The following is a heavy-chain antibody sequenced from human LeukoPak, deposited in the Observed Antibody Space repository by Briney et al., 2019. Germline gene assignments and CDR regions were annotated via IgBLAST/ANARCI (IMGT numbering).Heavy chain of an antibody. CDR1: GFTFSNYW. D-gene: IGHD3-10*01. V-gene: IGHV3-7*01. CDR3: ARDGDITLTGVIRGGDALDM. Sequence: PGGSLRLSCAASGFTFSNYWMTWVRQALGKGLEWVANIKQDGSEKYYVDSVKGRFTISRDNAKNSVYLQMNILEAEDTAVYYCARDGDITLTGVIRGGDALDMWGRGTLVTVSS. J-gene: IGHJ3*02. CDR2: IKQDGSEK.